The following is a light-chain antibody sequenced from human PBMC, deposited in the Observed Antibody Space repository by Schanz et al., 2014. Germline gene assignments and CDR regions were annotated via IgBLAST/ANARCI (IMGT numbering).Light chain of an antibody. CDR1: QGISNY. V-gene: IGKV1-27*01. CDR2: AAS. CDR3: QKYNDAPWT. Sequence: DIQMTQSPPSLSASVGDRVTITCRARQGISNYLAWYQQKPGKVPKLLIYAASTLQLGVPSRFSGSGSGTDFTLTISSLQPEDVATYYCQKYNDAPWTLGQGTKVEVK. J-gene: IGKJ1*01.